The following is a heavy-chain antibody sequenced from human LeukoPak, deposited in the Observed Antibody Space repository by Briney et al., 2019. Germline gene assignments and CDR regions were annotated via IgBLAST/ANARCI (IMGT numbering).Heavy chain of an antibody. CDR3: ATGGNAFDI. CDR2: FDPEDGET. Sequence: ASVKVSCKVSGYTLTELSMHWLRQAPGKGLDGMGGFDPEDGETIYAQKFQGRVTMTEDTSTDTAYMELSSLRSEDTAVYYCATGGNAFDIWGQGTMVTVSS. J-gene: IGHJ3*02. CDR1: GYTLTELS. D-gene: IGHD3-16*01. V-gene: IGHV1-24*01.